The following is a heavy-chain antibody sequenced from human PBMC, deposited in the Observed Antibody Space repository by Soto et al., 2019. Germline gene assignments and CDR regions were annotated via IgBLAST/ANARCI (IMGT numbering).Heavy chain of an antibody. V-gene: IGHV3-21*02. CDR1: GFTFSVYS. J-gene: IGHJ6*02. D-gene: IGHD6-6*01. CDR3: ARIRGLLAAPRMDV. CDR2: ISSSSEYI. Sequence: EAQLVESGGGLVKPGGSLRLSCAASGFTFSVYSINWVRQAPGKGLEWVSSISSSSEYIYYADSVQGRFTVSRDIARKSLYLQMNSLRAEDTAVYYCARIRGLLAAPRMDVWGQGTTVTVSS.